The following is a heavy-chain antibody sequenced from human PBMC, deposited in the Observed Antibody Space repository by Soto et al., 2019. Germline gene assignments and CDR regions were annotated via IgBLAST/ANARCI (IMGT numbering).Heavy chain of an antibody. D-gene: IGHD4-17*01. V-gene: IGHV3-66*01. J-gene: IGHJ3*02. CDR3: ARVTVTDALDI. Sequence: KGRFTISRDNSKNTLYLQMNSLRAEDTAVYYCARVTVTDALDIWGQGTMVTVSS.